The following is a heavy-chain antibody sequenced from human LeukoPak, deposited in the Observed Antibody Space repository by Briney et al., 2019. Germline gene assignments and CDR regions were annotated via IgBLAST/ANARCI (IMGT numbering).Heavy chain of an antibody. CDR2: ISGSGGST. CDR3: AKDLGGDCSSTSCYNAFDI. CDR1: GFTFSSYA. D-gene: IGHD2-2*02. Sequence: PGGSLRLSCAASGFTFSSYAMSWVRQAPGKGLEWVSAISGSGGSTYYADSVKGRFTISRDNSKNTLYLQMNSLRAEDTAVYYCAKDLGGDCSSTSCYNAFDIWGQGTMVTVSS. V-gene: IGHV3-23*01. J-gene: IGHJ3*02.